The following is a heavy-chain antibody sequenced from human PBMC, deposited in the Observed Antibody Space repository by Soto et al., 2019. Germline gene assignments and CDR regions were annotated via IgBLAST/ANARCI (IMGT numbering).Heavy chain of an antibody. V-gene: IGHV1-2*02. CDR3: ARDQSPSSGWTCMDV. CDR1: GYTFTDYY. CDR2: INPNSGGT. D-gene: IGHD6-19*01. Sequence: QVQLVQSGAEVKKPGASVKVSCKASGYTFTDYYMHWVRQAPGQGLEWMGWINPNSGGTNYAQKFQGRVTITRDTYISTAYMELNMLRSDDTAVYYCARDQSPSSGWTCMDVWGQGTTVTVSS. J-gene: IGHJ6*02.